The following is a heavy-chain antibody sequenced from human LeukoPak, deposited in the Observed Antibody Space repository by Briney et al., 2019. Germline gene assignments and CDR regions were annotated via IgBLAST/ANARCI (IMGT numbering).Heavy chain of an antibody. CDR1: GFTFSSYA. V-gene: IGHV3-23*01. Sequence: GGSLRLSCAASGFTFSSYAMSWVRQAPGKGLEWVSAISGSGGSTYSADAVKGRFTISRDNSKNTLYLQMNSLRAEDTAVYYCAKDWMVFYFDYWGQGTLVTVSS. CDR2: ISGSGGST. J-gene: IGHJ4*02. D-gene: IGHD2-8*01. CDR3: AKDWMVFYFDY.